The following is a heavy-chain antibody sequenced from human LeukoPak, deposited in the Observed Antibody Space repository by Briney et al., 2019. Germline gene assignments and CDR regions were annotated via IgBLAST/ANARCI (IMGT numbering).Heavy chain of an antibody. D-gene: IGHD2-15*01. CDR1: GYSFTSYW. Sequence: GESLKISGQASGYSFTSYWIGWVRQMPGKGLEWMGFIYPGDSDTRYSPSSQGQVTISADKSISSAYLQWSSLKASDTGIYYCPRHSRVSGLTGYWGQGTLVTVSS. J-gene: IGHJ4*02. CDR3: PRHSRVSGLTGY. CDR2: IYPGDSDT. V-gene: IGHV5-51*01.